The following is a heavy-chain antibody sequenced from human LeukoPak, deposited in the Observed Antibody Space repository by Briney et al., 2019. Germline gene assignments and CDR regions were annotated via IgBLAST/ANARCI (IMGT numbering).Heavy chain of an antibody. CDR1: GGSISSYY. V-gene: IGHV4-59*08. CDR2: VQKNRET. Sequence: SETLSLTCTVCGGSISSYYWSWIREPPGKGLEGIAYVQKNRETKHNPSRKSRDTISVAPPNNQISLRLSYVTAADTAMYYCARHPAATAAFDIWGLGTMVTVSS. D-gene: IGHD5-18*01. CDR3: ARHPAATAAFDI. J-gene: IGHJ3*02.